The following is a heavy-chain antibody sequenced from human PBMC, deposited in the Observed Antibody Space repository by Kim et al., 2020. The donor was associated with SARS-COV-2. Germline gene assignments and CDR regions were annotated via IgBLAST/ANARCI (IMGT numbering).Heavy chain of an antibody. Sequence: GGSLRLSCAASGFTFSSYAMSWVRQAPGKGLEWVSAISGSGGSTYYADSVKGRFTISRDNSKNTLYLQMNSLRAEDTAVYYCAKGAYYYDSSGYYYHEQSGMFDYWGQGTLVTVSS. CDR3: AKGAYYYDSSGYYYHEQSGMFDY. D-gene: IGHD3-22*01. V-gene: IGHV3-23*01. CDR1: GFTFSSYA. CDR2: ISGSGGST. J-gene: IGHJ4*02.